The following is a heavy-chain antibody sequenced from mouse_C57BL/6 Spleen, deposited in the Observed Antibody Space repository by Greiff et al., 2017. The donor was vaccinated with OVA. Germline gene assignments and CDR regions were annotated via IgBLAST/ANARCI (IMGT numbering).Heavy chain of an antibody. V-gene: IGHV2-2*01. CDR2: IWSGGST. J-gene: IGHJ4*01. CDR1: GFSLTSYG. D-gene: IGHD2-1*01. CDR3: ARALYYGNPLAMDY. Sequence: VKLVESGPGLVQPSQSLSITCTVSGFSLTSYGVHWVRQSPGKGLEWLGVIWSGGSTDYNAAFISRLSISKDNSKSQVFFKMNSLQADDTAIYYCARALYYGNPLAMDYWGQGTSVTVSS.